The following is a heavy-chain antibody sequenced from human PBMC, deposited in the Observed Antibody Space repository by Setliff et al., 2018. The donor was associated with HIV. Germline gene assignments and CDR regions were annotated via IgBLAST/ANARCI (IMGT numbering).Heavy chain of an antibody. CDR2: IHGNSGAT. CDR1: GYTFSDYY. CDR3: ARGGDDSGPGTWTFDF. D-gene: IGHD3-10*01. J-gene: IGHJ4*02. Sequence: ASVKVSCKASGYTFSDYYLHWVRQAPGQGLEWMGWIHGNSGATNYAQKFRGRVTMIRDTSTYTAYMELTRLRSDDTAVYSCARGGDDSGPGTWTFDFWGQGALVTVSS. V-gene: IGHV1-2*02.